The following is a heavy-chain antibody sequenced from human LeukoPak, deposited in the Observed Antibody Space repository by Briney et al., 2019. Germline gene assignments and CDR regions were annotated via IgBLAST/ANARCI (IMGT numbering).Heavy chain of an antibody. CDR2: ISYDGSNK. D-gene: IGHD5-12*01. CDR3: ARGGGDIVATSFDY. J-gene: IGHJ4*02. Sequence: GGSLRLSCAASGFTFSSYAMHWVRQAPGKGLEWVAVISYDGSNKYYADSVKGRFTISRDNSKNTLYLQMNSLRAEDTAVYYCARGGGDIVATSFDYWGQGTLVTVSS. CDR1: GFTFSSYA. V-gene: IGHV3-30-3*01.